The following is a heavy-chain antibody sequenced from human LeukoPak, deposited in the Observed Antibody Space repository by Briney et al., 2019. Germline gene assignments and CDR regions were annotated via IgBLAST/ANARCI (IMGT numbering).Heavy chain of an antibody. D-gene: IGHD2-2*01. V-gene: IGHV3-7*01. CDR1: GFTFSRYW. J-gene: IGHJ4*02. Sequence: PGGSLRLSCAASGFTFSRYWMNWVHQAPGRGLEWAANIKPDRSETYYVDSVKGRFTISRDNAKDSLFLQKSTLRVQVSAVYSCLASADLGRGKGTLVTDS. CDR3: LASADLG. CDR2: IKPDRSET.